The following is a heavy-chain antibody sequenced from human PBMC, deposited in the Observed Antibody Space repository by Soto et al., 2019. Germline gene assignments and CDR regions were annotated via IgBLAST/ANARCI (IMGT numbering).Heavy chain of an antibody. CDR2: MSAYNGNT. J-gene: IGHJ5*02. V-gene: IGHV1-18*01. CDR3: ARTSGYSSTDNWFDP. CDR1: GYTFTSYV. D-gene: IGHD6-13*01. Sequence: ASVKVSCKASGYTFTSYVINWVRQATVQGLEWMGWMSAYNGNTNNAQKFQGRVAVTTDTSTSTAYMELMNLRSDDTAVYYCARTSGYSSTDNWFDPWGQGTLVTVSS.